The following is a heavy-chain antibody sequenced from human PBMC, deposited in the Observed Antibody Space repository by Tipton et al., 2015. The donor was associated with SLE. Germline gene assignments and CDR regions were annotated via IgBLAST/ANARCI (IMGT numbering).Heavy chain of an antibody. CDR2: ISSSGSTI. D-gene: IGHD7-27*01. J-gene: IGHJ4*02. V-gene: IGHV3-48*03. CDR1: GFTFSSYE. Sequence: SLRLSCAASGFTFSSYEMNWVRQAPGKGLEWVSYISSSGSTIYYADSVKGRFTISRDNAKNSLYLQMNSLRAEDTAVYYCARATGEGYFDYWGQGPLVTVPS. CDR3: ARATGEGYFDY.